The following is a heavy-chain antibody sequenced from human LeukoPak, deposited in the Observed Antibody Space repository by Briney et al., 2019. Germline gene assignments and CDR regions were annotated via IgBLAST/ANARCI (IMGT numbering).Heavy chain of an antibody. CDR2: IYTSGST. V-gene: IGHV4-4*07. J-gene: IGHJ6*02. D-gene: IGHD2-2*01. Sequence: PSETLSLTCTVSGGSISSYYWSWIRQPAGKGLEWIGRIYTSGSTNYNPSLKSRVTISVDTSKNQFSLKLSSVTAADTAVYYCARADIVVVPVYGMDVWGQGTTVTVSS. CDR3: ARADIVVVPVYGMDV. CDR1: GGSISSYY.